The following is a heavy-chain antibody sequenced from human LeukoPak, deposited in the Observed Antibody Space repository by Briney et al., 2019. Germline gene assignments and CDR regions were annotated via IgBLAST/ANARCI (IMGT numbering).Heavy chain of an antibody. CDR1: GGSISSGIYY. J-gene: IGHJ4*02. Sequence: SETLSLTCIVSGGSISSGIYYWAWVRQPPGKGVEWVGEIYHSGSTNYNPSLKSGVTISVNKSKNQFSLKLSSVTAADTAVYYCARVTFGSYRFDYWGQGTLVTVSS. CDR3: ARVTFGSYRFDY. V-gene: IGHV4-39*07. D-gene: IGHD1-26*01. CDR2: IYHSGST.